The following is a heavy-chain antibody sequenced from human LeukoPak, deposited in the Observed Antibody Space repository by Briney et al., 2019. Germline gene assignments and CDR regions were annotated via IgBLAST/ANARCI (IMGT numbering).Heavy chain of an antibody. CDR3: ARSDYSYYYYYYYGMDV. J-gene: IGHJ6*02. D-gene: IGHD4-17*01. Sequence: SETLSLTCTVSGGSISGSSYYWGWIRQPPGKGLEWIGSIYYSGSTYYNPSLKSRVTISVDTSKNQFSLKLSSVTAADTAVYYCARSDYSYYYYYYYGMDVWGQGTTVTVSS. V-gene: IGHV4-39*01. CDR1: GGSISGSSYY. CDR2: IYYSGST.